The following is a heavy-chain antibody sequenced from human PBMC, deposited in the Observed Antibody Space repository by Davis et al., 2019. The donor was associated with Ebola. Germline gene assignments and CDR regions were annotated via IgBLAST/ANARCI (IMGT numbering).Heavy chain of an antibody. D-gene: IGHD3-10*01. V-gene: IGHV3-23*01. CDR3: VKVFWVQGVSYFDS. CDR1: GSATSGSV. CDR2: ISDSGLTI. Sequence: SLKISCAASGSATSGSVLSWLRPAPGKGLEWVSGISDSGLTIYYADSVKGRFIISRDNSKNTLYLQMNSLTAEDTALYFCVKVFWVQGVSYFDSWGQGTLVTVSS. J-gene: IGHJ4*02.